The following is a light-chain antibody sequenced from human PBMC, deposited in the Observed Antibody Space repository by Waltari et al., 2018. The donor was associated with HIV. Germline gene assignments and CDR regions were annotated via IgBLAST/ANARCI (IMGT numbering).Light chain of an antibody. J-gene: IGKJ1*01. CDR2: WAS. CDR3: QQYLNTPWT. CDR1: QNILYSSNNKNY. Sequence: DIVMTQFPDPLAVPLGERATISCKSSQNILYSSNNKNYLAWYQQKPRQPPKLLIYWASTRASGFPERFSGSGSGTDFTLTISSLQAEDVAIYYCQQYLNTPWTFGQGTKVEVK. V-gene: IGKV4-1*01.